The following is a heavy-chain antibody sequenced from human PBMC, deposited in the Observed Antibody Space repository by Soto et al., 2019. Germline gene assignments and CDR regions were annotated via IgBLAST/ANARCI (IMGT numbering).Heavy chain of an antibody. CDR2: FFIGGST. V-gene: IGHV4-39*07. CDR3: ARVLGNDAFDI. Sequence: SETLSLTCTVSGGSISSSTYYWGWMRQPPGKGLEWIASFFIGGSTNYNPSLKSRVTISVDKSKNQFSLKLSSVTAADTAVYYCARVLGNDAFDIWGQGSMVTV. D-gene: IGHD3-3*02. CDR1: GGSISSSTYY. J-gene: IGHJ3*02.